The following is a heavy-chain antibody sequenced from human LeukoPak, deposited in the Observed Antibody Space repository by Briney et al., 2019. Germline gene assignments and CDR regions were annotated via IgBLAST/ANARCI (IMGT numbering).Heavy chain of an antibody. D-gene: IGHD4-23*01. CDR3: AKDSDYGGNPTYFDY. V-gene: IGHV3-23*01. CDR1: GFTFSSYA. Sequence: GGSLRLSCAASGFTFSSYAMSWVRQAPGKGLEWVSAISGSGGSTYYADSVKGRFTISRDNSKNTLYLQMNSLRAEDTAVYYCAKDSDYGGNPTYFDYWGRGTLVTVSS. CDR2: ISGSGGST. J-gene: IGHJ4*02.